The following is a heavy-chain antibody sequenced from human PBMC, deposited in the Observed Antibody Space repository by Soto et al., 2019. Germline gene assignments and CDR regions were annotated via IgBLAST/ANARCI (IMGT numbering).Heavy chain of an antibody. CDR3: AREGYCSGGSCYSHYYGMDV. D-gene: IGHD2-15*01. CDR1: GGSISSGDYY. V-gene: IGHV4-30-4*01. Sequence: SETLSLTCTVSGGSISSGDYYWSWIRQPPGKGLEWIGYIYYSGSTYYNPSLKSRVTISVDTSKNQFSLKLSSVTAADTAVYYCAREGYCSGGSCYSHYYGMDVWGQGTTVTVSS. CDR2: IYYSGST. J-gene: IGHJ6*02.